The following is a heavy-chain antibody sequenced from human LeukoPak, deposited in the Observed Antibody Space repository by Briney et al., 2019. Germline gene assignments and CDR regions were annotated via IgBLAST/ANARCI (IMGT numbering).Heavy chain of an antibody. CDR1: GYSISSGYY. J-gene: IGHJ3*02. CDR2: IYHSGTT. Sequence: SETLSLTCTVSGYSISSGYYWGWIRQPPGKGLEWIGTIYHSGTTYYNPSLKSRVTMSVDTSKNQFSLRLRSVTAADTAVYFCARGPYSYDSSGAFDIWGQGTMVTVSS. CDR3: ARGPYSYDSSGAFDI. D-gene: IGHD3-22*01. V-gene: IGHV4-38-2*02.